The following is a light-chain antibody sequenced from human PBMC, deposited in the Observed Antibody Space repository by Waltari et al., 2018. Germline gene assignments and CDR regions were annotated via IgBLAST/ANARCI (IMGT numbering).Light chain of an antibody. CDR3: QRNARLPLT. CDR2: SAS. CDR1: QSVGWA. J-gene: IGKJ1*01. Sequence: EIVLTQSPCSLSLSPGERATLSCSASQSVGWALIWYQQKPGQAPRLLIYSASTRATGLPDRFSGSGFGTDFSLNISRLEPEDVAVYYCQRNARLPLTFGQGTKVEIK. V-gene: IGKV3-20*01.